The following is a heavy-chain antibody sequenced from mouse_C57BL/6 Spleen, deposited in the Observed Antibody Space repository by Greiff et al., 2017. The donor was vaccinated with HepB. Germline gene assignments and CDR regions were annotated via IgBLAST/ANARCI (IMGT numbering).Heavy chain of an antibody. CDR2: IHPNSGST. CDR3: ARYYGSSPERGAMDY. J-gene: IGHJ4*01. V-gene: IGHV1-64*01. Sequence: QVQLQQPGAELVKPGASVKLSCKASGYTFTSYWMHWVKQRPGQGLEWIGMIHPNSGSTNYNEKFKSKATLTVDKSSSTAYMQLRSLTSEDSAVYYCARYYGSSPERGAMDYWGQGTSVTVSS. CDR1: GYTFTSYW. D-gene: IGHD1-1*01.